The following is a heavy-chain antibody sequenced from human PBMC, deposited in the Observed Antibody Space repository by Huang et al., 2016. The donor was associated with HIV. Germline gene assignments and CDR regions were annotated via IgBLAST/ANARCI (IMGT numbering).Heavy chain of an antibody. CDR2: IAGRGTTT. CDR1: GFPFSSYA. J-gene: IGHJ4*02. V-gene: IGHV3-23*01. CDR3: AKGDYGDYLHYFDS. Sequence: EVRLLDSGGGLGQPGKSLRLSCAASGFPFSSYAMSWVRQAPGKGLAWVSLIAGRGTTTYYADSVKGRFTIARDNSKNTLYLQMDSLRAEDTAVYYCAKGDYGDYLHYFDSWGQGTLVTVSS. D-gene: IGHD4-17*01.